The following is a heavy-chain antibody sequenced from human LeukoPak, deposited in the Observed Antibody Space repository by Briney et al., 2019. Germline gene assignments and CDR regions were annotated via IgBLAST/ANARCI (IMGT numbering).Heavy chain of an antibody. CDR2: IDWDDDK. CDR1: GFSLSTSGMC. J-gene: IGHJ3*02. Sequence: SGATLVNPTQTLTLTCTFSGFSLSTSGMCVSWIRQPPGKALEWLARIDWDDDKYYSTSLKNRLTISKDTSKNQVVLTMTNMDPVDTATYYCARSYGEPGYSSSWIGGWAFDIWGQGTMVTVSS. CDR3: ARSYGEPGYSSSWIGGWAFDI. V-gene: IGHV2-70*11. D-gene: IGHD6-13*01.